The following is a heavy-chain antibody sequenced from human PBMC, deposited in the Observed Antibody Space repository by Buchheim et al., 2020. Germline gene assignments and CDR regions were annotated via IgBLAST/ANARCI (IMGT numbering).Heavy chain of an antibody. J-gene: IGHJ4*02. V-gene: IGHV4-61*02. CDR1: GGSISSGSYY. D-gene: IGHD2-2*01. CDR2: IYTSGST. CDR3: ARDHCSSTSCHREWNYFDY. Sequence: QVQLQESGPGLVKPSQTLSLTCTVSGGSISSGSYYWSWIRQPAGKGLEWIGRIYTSGSTNYNPSLKSRVTISVDTSTHQFSLKLSSVTAADTAVYYCARDHCSSTSCHREWNYFDYWGQGTL.